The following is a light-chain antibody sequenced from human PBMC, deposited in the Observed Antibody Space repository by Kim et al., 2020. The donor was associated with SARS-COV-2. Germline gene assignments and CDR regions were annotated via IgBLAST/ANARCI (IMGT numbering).Light chain of an antibody. CDR3: QQYSSFPFT. J-gene: IGKJ4*01. Sequence: SCEEDRVTITCRASQSISRGLAWYQKNPGQAHKFMIYKASSLESGVPSRFSGSGSGTELNLLTSSVQSDDIATYHSQQYSSFPFTCGGRTKVDIK. V-gene: IGKV1-5*03. CDR1: QSISRG. CDR2: KAS.